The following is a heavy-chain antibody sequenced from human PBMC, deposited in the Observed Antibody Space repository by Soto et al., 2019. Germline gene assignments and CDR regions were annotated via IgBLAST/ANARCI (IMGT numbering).Heavy chain of an antibody. CDR3: AKGVGSGSYYASFDY. CDR2: ISYDGSNK. J-gene: IGHJ4*02. CDR1: GFTFSSYG. D-gene: IGHD1-26*01. V-gene: IGHV3-30*18. Sequence: QVQLVESGGGVVQPGRSLRLSCAAYGFTFSSYGMHWVRQAPGKGLERVAVISYDGSNKYYADSVKGRFTISRDNSKNTLYLHMTSLRAEETAVYYCAKGVGSGSYYASFDYWGQGTLVTVSS.